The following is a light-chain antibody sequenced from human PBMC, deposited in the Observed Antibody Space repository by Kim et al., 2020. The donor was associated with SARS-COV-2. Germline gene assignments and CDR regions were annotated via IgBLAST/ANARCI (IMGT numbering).Light chain of an antibody. Sequence: STLAASVGDRVIITCRASQSNSMWLAWYQQKPGKAPKFLISKASSLEGGVPSRFSGGGSGTEFTLTISSLQPDDFATYYCQQYDNYFGQGTKLEI. CDR3: QQYDNY. J-gene: IGKJ2*01. CDR1: QSNSMW. CDR2: KAS. V-gene: IGKV1-5*03.